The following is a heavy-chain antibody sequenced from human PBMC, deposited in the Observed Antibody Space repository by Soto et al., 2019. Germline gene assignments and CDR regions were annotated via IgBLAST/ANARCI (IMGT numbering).Heavy chain of an antibody. V-gene: IGHV1-46*01. Sequence: ASVKVSCKASGYTFTSYYMHWLRQSAGQGLEWMGIINPSGGSTSYAQKFQGRVTMTRDTSTSTVYMELSSLRSEDTAVYYCARACSGGSCYPTYGMDVWGQGTTVTVSS. CDR1: GYTFTSYY. CDR3: ARACSGGSCYPTYGMDV. D-gene: IGHD2-15*01. CDR2: INPSGGST. J-gene: IGHJ6*02.